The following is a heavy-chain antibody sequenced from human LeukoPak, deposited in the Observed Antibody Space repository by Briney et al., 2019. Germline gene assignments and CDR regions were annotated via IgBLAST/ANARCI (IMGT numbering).Heavy chain of an antibody. CDR1: GFTFSSYA. V-gene: IGHV3-23*01. J-gene: IGHJ4*02. D-gene: IGHD3-9*01. Sequence: GGSLRLSCAASGFTFSSYAMSWVRQAPGKGLEWVSAISGSGGSTYYADSAKGRFTISRDNSKNTLYLQMNSLRAEDTAVYYCAKDPGLHPYDILTGHSDYWGQGTLVTVSS. CDR3: AKDPGLHPYDILTGHSDY. CDR2: ISGSGGST.